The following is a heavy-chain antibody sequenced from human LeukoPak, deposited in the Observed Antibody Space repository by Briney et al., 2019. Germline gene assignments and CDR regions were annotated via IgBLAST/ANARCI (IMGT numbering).Heavy chain of an antibody. J-gene: IGHJ4*02. CDR1: GGSFSDYY. CDR2: INRSGST. V-gene: IGHV4-34*01. Sequence: PSETLSLTCAVYGGSFSDYYWSWIRQPPGKGLEWIGKINRSGSTNYNPSLKSRVTISVDTSKNQFSLKVSAVTAADTAVYYCARGEGARDGYNYEGPFYFDYWGQGTLVTVSS. CDR3: ARGEGARDGYNYEGPFYFDY. D-gene: IGHD5-24*01.